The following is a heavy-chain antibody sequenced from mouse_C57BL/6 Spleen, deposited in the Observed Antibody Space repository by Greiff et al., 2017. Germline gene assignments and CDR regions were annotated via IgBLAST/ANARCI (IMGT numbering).Heavy chain of an antibody. Sequence: QVQLKQSGPGLVAPSQSLSITCTVSGFSLTSYGVSWVRQPPGKGLEWLGVIWGDGSTNYHSALISRLGISKDNSKSQVCLKLNRMQTDDTATYYGAKAAQARWFAYWGQGTLVTVSA. CDR2: IWGDGST. CDR3: AKAAQARWFAY. J-gene: IGHJ3*01. D-gene: IGHD3-2*02. V-gene: IGHV2-3*01. CDR1: GFSLTSYG.